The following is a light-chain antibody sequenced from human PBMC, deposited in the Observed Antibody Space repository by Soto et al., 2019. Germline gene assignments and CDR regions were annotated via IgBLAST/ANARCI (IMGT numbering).Light chain of an antibody. V-gene: IGLV2-8*01. CDR2: EVN. Sequence: QAVVTQPPSASGSPGQSVTISCTGTSSDVGGYNYVSWYQQHPGKAPKLMIYEVNKRPSGVPDRFSGSKSGNTASLTVSGLQAEDEAYYYCSSYAGSNNFGVFGTGTKLTVL. CDR3: SSYAGSNNFGV. J-gene: IGLJ1*01. CDR1: SSDVGGYNY.